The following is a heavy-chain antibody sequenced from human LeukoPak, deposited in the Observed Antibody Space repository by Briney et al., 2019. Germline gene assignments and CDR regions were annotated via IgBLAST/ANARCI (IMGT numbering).Heavy chain of an antibody. D-gene: IGHD3-10*01. CDR2: IYYIGST. Sequence: SETLSLTCTVSGGSISSYYWSWIRQPPGKGLEWIGYIYYIGSTNYNPSLKSRVTISVDTSKNQFSLKLSSVTAADTAVYYCARDLGTMVRKSPDTGNWYFDLWGRGTLVTVSS. V-gene: IGHV4-59*01. CDR3: ARDLGTMVRKSPDTGNWYFDL. CDR1: GGSISSYY. J-gene: IGHJ2*01.